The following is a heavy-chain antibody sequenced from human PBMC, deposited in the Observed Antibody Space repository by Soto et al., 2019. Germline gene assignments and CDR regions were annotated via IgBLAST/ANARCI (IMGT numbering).Heavy chain of an antibody. CDR3: ASDAVIVATFLIPYGMDV. CDR1: GGTFSSYT. J-gene: IGHJ6*02. V-gene: IGHV1-69*02. D-gene: IGHD5-12*01. Sequence: QVQLVQSGAEVKKPGSSVKVSCKASGGTFSSYTISWVRQAPGQGLEWMGRIIPILGIANYAQKFQGRVTITADKSTSTAYTELSSLRSEDTAVYYCASDAVIVATFLIPYGMDVWGQGTTVTVSS. CDR2: IIPILGIA.